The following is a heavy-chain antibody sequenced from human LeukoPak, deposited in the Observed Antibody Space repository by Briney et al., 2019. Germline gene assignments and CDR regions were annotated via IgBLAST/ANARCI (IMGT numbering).Heavy chain of an antibody. V-gene: IGHV3-23*01. D-gene: IGHD2-15*01. Sequence: GGSLRLSCAASGFTFSSYAMSWVRQAPGKGLEWVSAISGSGGSTYYADSVKGRFTISRDNSKNTLYLQMNSLRAEDTAVYCCAKDLGCSGGSCYSSGYWGQGTLVTVSS. J-gene: IGHJ4*02. CDR3: AKDLGCSGGSCYSSGY. CDR1: GFTFSSYA. CDR2: ISGSGGST.